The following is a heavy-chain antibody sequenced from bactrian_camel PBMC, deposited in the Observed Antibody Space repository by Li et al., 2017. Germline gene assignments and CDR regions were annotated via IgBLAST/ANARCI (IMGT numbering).Heavy chain of an antibody. J-gene: IGHJ6*01. CDR1: PRAYGTWC. CDR3: AAGLRYGGSWFNHADFRY. Sequence: HVQLVESGGASVQAGGSLRLSCVWYPRAYGTWCMYWFRQVPGKEREGIATIYSGRGSTYYADSVKGRFTISQDNAANTLYLQMNSLKPEDTAMYYCAAGLRYGGSWFNHADFRYWGQGTQVTVS. V-gene: IGHV3S1*01. CDR2: IYSGRGST. D-gene: IGHD6*01.